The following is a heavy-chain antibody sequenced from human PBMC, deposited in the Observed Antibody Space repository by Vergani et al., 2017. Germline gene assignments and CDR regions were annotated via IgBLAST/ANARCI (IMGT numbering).Heavy chain of an antibody. J-gene: IGHJ4*02. D-gene: IGHD3-16*01. CDR1: GFTLSNYD. CDR2: IQFDGSNQ. V-gene: IGHV3-30*02. Sequence: QVHLVESGGGVVQRGGSLRLSCATSGFTLSNYDMQWIRQGPGKGLEFVAFIQFDGSNQYYADSVKGRFTLSRDFSKNTLYMQINSLRTDDTATYYCAKHFRGWGIDYWCQGTQVIVSS. CDR3: AKHFRGWGIDY.